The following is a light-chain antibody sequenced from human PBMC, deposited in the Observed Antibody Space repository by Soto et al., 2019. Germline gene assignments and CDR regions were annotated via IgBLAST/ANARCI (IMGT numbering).Light chain of an antibody. Sequence: EIVLTQSPGTLSLSPGERATLSCRASQSVSSSYLAWYQQKPGQAPRLLIYGASSRATGIPDRFSGSGSGTEVTLTISRLEAEDFAVDYCQQYGSSPTWTFGQGTKVEIK. J-gene: IGKJ1*01. CDR1: QSVSSSY. V-gene: IGKV3-20*01. CDR3: QQYGSSPTWT. CDR2: GAS.